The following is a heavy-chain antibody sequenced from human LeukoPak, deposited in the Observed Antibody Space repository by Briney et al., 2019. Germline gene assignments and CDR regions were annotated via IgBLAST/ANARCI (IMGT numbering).Heavy chain of an antibody. V-gene: IGHV3-64*01. D-gene: IGHD3-22*01. CDR3: ARAHSDSSGYQLLDY. CDR1: GSTFSSYA. CDR2: ISSNGGSA. Sequence: SGGSLRLSCAASGSTFSSYAMHWVRQAPGKGLEYVSAISSNGGSAYYANSVKGRFTISRDNSKNTLYLQMGSLRAEDMAVYYCARAHSDSSGYQLLDYWGQGTLVTVSS. J-gene: IGHJ4*02.